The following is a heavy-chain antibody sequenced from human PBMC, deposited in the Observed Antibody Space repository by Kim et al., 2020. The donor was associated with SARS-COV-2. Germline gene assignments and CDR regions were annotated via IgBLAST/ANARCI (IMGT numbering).Heavy chain of an antibody. D-gene: IGHD6-19*01. Sequence: DSVKGRFTIARDNAKNSLYLQMNSLRAEDTAVYYCARAVAQWLVRGAFDYWGQGTLVTVSS. J-gene: IGHJ4*02. V-gene: IGHV3-21*01. CDR3: ARAVAQWLVRGAFDY.